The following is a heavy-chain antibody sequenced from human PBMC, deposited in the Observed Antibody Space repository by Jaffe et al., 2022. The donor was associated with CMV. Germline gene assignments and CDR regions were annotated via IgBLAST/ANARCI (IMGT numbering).Heavy chain of an antibody. CDR1: GGSISSSSYY. V-gene: IGHV4-39*01. CDR3: ARLSARLGELSLWWWFDP. Sequence: QLQLQESGPGLVKPSETLSLTCTVSGGSISSSSYYWGWIRQPPGKGLEWIGSIYYSGSTYYNPSLKSRVTISVDTSKNQFSLKLSSVTAADTAVYYCARLSARLGELSLWWWFDPWGQGTLVTVSS. CDR2: IYYSGST. D-gene: IGHD3-16*02. J-gene: IGHJ5*02.